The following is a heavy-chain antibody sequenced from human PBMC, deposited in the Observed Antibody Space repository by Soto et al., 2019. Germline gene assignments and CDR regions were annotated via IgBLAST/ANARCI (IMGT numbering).Heavy chain of an antibody. CDR1: GGTFSSYA. CDR2: IIPIFGTA. V-gene: IGHV1-69*13. Sequence: SVKVSCKASGGTFSSYAISWVRQAPGQGLEWMGGIIPIFGTANYAQKFQGRVTITADESTSTAYMELSSLRSEDTAVYYCAGTTIFGVVIIYRFDPWGQGTLVTVSS. D-gene: IGHD3-3*01. CDR3: AGTTIFGVVIIYRFDP. J-gene: IGHJ5*02.